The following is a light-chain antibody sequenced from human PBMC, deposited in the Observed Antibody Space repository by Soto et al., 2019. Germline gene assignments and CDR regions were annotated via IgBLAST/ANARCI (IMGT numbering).Light chain of an antibody. CDR3: PQYGSSPLT. CDR2: GAS. V-gene: IGKV3-20*01. CDR1: QSVSSSY. Sequence: EIVFTQAPGTLSLSPGERATLSCRASQSVSSSYLAWYQRKPGQAPRLLIYGASSRATGIPDRFSGSGSGTDFTLTISRLEPEDFAVYYCPQYGSSPLTFGGGTKVEIK. J-gene: IGKJ4*01.